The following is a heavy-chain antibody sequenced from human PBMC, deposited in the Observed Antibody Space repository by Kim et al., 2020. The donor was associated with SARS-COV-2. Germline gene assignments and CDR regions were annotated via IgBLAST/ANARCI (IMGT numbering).Heavy chain of an antibody. CDR3: TREVYGSGTINWFDP. D-gene: IGHD3-10*01. Sequence: GGSLRLSCTASGFTFGDYAMSWFRQAPGKGLEWVGFIRSKAYGGTTEYAASVKGRFTISRDDSKSIAYLQMNSLKTEDTAVYYCTREVYGSGTINWFDPWGQGTLVTVSS. J-gene: IGHJ5*02. V-gene: IGHV3-49*03. CDR1: GFTFGDYA. CDR2: IRSKAYGGTT.